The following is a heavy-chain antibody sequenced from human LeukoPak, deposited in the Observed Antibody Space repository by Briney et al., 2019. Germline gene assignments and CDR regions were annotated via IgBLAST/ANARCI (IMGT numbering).Heavy chain of an antibody. V-gene: IGHV3-30-3*01. Sequence: PGGSLRLSCAASGFTFSSYAMHWVRQAPGKGLEWVAVISYDGSNKYYADSVKGRFTISRDNSKNTLYLQMNSLRAEDTAVYYCARPLSPYGDYGIDYWGQGTLVTVSS. CDR1: GFTFSSYA. CDR2: ISYDGSNK. J-gene: IGHJ4*02. CDR3: ARPLSPYGDYGIDY. D-gene: IGHD4-17*01.